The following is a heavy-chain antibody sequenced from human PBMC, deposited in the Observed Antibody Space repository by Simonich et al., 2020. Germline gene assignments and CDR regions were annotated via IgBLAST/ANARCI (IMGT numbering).Heavy chain of an antibody. Sequence: QVQLVQSGAEVKKPGASVKVSCKASGYTFTGYYMHWVRQAPGQGLGWMGWINPKSGGTNYAQKFQGRVTMTGDTSISTAYMELSRLRSDDTAVYYCARAPWGYYFDYWGQGTLVTVSS. CDR2: INPKSGGT. CDR1: GYTFTGYY. CDR3: ARAPWGYYFDY. D-gene: IGHD3-16*01. J-gene: IGHJ4*02. V-gene: IGHV1-2*02.